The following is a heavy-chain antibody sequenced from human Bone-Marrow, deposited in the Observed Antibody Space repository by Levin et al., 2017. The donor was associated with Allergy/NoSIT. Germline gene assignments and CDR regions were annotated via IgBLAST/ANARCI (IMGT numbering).Heavy chain of an antibody. CDR2: INKDGTEE. D-gene: IGHD3-16*01. CDR1: GFTFSVYW. V-gene: IGHV3-7*01. Sequence: PGESLKISCAASGFTFSVYWMNWVRQTPGKGLEWVASINKDGTEEYYVESVKGRFTISRDNAQNSLFLQMNNLRVEDTALYYCATGVSYAFDNWGQGTLVTVSS. CDR3: ATGVSYAFDN. J-gene: IGHJ4*02.